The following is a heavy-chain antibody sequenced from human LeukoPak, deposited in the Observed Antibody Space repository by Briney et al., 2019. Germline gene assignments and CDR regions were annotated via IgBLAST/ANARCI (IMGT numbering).Heavy chain of an antibody. CDR3: AREGYSGSYSPH. Sequence: ASVKVSCKASGGTFSSYAISWVRQAPGQGLEWMGGIIPIFGTANYAQKFQGRVTITADESTSTAYMELSSLRSEDTAVYYCAREGYSGSYSPHWGQGTLVTVSS. D-gene: IGHD1-26*01. V-gene: IGHV1-69*13. CDR2: IIPIFGTA. CDR1: GGTFSSYA. J-gene: IGHJ4*02.